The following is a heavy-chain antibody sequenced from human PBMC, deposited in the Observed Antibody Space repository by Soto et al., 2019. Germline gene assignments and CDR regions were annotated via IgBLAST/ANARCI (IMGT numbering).Heavy chain of an antibody. Sequence: GSLRLSCAASGFTFSDYYMSWIRQAPGKGLEWVSYISSSSSYTNYADSVKGRFTISRDNAKNSLYLQMNSLRAEDTAVYYCARENSPYRRSSDYWGQGTLVTVSS. D-gene: IGHD6-13*01. V-gene: IGHV3-11*06. CDR1: GFTFSDYY. J-gene: IGHJ4*02. CDR2: ISSSSSYT. CDR3: ARENSPYRRSSDY.